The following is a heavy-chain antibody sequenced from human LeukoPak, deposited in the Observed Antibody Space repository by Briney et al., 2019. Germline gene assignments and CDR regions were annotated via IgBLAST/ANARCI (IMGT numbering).Heavy chain of an antibody. D-gene: IGHD5-18*01. V-gene: IGHV3-30*18. CDR2: ISYDGSNK. CDR1: GFTFSSYG. Sequence: GGSLRLSCAASGFTFSSYGTHWVRQAPGKGLEWVAVISYDGSNKYYADSVKGRFTISRDNSKNTLYLQMNSLRAEDTAVYYCAKDENYLGKYSDGHAGVDYWGQGTLVTVSS. J-gene: IGHJ4*02. CDR3: AKDENYLGKYSDGHAGVDY.